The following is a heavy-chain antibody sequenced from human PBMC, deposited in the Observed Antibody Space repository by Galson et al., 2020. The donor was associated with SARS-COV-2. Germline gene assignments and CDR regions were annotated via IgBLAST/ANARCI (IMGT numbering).Heavy chain of an antibody. V-gene: IGHV4-59*01. D-gene: IGHD3-9*01. J-gene: IGHJ4*02. CDR1: GDSSRTYY. Sequence: SETLSLTCSVSGDSSRTYYWSWIRQPPGKALEWIGYIYNSGTTNYNPSLKSRVTMSVDTTMSVDTSKKQISLKLSSVTAADTAVYYCGRGNVNILTGYYIDFWGQGTLVTVSS. CDR3: GRGNVNILTGYYIDF. CDR2: IYNSGTT.